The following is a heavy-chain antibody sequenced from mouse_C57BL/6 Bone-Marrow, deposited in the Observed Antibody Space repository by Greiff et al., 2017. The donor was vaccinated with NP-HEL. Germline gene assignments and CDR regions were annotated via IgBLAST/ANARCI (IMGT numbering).Heavy chain of an antibody. Sequence: QVQLQQSGAELARPGASVKLSCKASGYTFTSYGISWVKQRTGQGLEWIGEIYPRSGNTYYNEKFKGKATLTADKSSSTAYMELRSLTSEDSAVXFCAREGSYGNYVVFAYWGQGTLVTVSA. CDR1: GYTFTSYG. D-gene: IGHD2-1*01. CDR3: AREGSYGNYVVFAY. CDR2: IYPRSGNT. J-gene: IGHJ3*01. V-gene: IGHV1-81*01.